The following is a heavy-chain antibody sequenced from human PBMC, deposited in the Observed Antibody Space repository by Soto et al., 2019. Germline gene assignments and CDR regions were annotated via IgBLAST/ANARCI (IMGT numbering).Heavy chain of an antibody. Sequence: QVQLVESGGGVVQPGRSLRLSCAASGFTFSTHGMHWVRQAPGKGLEWVTIISYDATTKYYADSVKGRFTISRDNSKNTLYLQMDSLSAEDTAVYYCAKGVFGLAVAVADYWGQSTLVTVSS. CDR3: AKGVFGLAVAVADY. D-gene: IGHD6-19*01. J-gene: IGHJ4*02. V-gene: IGHV3-30*18. CDR1: GFTFSTHG. CDR2: ISYDATTK.